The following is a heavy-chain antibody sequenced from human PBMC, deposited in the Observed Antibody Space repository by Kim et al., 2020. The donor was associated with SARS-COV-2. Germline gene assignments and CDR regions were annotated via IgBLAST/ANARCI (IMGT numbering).Heavy chain of an antibody. Sequence: ASVKVSCKASGYTFTSYGISWVRQAPGQGLEWMGWISAYNGNTNYAQKLQGRVTMTTDTSTSTAYMELRSLRSDDTAVYYCARELDYYDSSGYYYEVDYWGQGTLVTVSS. V-gene: IGHV1-18*01. CDR2: ISAYNGNT. CDR1: GYTFTSYG. CDR3: ARELDYYDSSGYYYEVDY. J-gene: IGHJ4*02. D-gene: IGHD3-22*01.